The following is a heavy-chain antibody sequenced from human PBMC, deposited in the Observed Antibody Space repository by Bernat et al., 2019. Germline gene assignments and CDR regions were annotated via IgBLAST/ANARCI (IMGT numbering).Heavy chain of an antibody. Sequence: QVQLVESGGGVVQPGRSLRLSCAASGFTFSSYAMHWVRQAPGKGLEWVAVISYDGSNKYYADSVKGRFTISRDNPKNTLYLQMNSLRAEDTAVYYCAATGYSIPQRDYWGQGTLVTVSS. V-gene: IGHV3-30*04. CDR3: AATGYSIPQRDY. CDR2: ISYDGSNK. D-gene: IGHD6-13*01. J-gene: IGHJ4*02. CDR1: GFTFSSYA.